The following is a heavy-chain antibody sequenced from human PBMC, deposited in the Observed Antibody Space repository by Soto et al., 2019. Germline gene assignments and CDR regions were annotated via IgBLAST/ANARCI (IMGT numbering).Heavy chain of an antibody. CDR3: AKGMGQYQLPNYYYYGMDV. CDR2: ISGSGGST. D-gene: IGHD2-2*01. J-gene: IGHJ6*02. V-gene: IGHV3-23*01. CDR1: GFTFSSYA. Sequence: GGSLRLSCAASGFTFSSYAMSWVRQAPGKGLEWVSAISGSGGSTYYADSVKGRCTISRDNSKNTLYLQMNSMRAEDKAVYYCAKGMGQYQLPNYYYYGMDVWGQGTTVTVSS.